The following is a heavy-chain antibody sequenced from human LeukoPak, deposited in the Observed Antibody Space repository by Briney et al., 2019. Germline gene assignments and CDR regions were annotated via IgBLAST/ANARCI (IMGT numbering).Heavy chain of an antibody. CDR2: IYYSGST. D-gene: IGHD2-15*01. CDR3: AKGYCRGGSCSAYSFDY. CDR1: GDSISSYY. J-gene: IGHJ4*02. Sequence: SETLSLTCTVSGDSISSYYWSWIRQSPGKGLEWIGYIYYSGSTNYNPSLKSRVTISVDTSKNRFSLKLSSVTASDTAVYYCAKGYCRGGSCSAYSFDYWGQGTLVTVSS. V-gene: IGHV4-59*01.